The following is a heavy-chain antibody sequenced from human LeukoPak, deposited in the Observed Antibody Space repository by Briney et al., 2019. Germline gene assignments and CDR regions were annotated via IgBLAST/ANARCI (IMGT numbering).Heavy chain of an antibody. CDR3: ARGIYSYHFDY. Sequence: SETLSLTCSGSGGSINSAHFYWNWIRQPPGKGLEWVGYIFYSGITYYNPSLQSRVTISLDASKNQSSLSLSSVTAADTAVYYCARGIYSYHFDYWGQGILVTVSS. V-gene: IGHV4-30-4*08. CDR1: GGSINSAHFY. D-gene: IGHD5-18*01. J-gene: IGHJ4*02. CDR2: IFYSGIT.